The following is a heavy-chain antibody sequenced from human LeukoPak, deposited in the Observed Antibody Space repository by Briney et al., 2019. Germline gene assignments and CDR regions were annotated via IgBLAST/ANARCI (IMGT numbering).Heavy chain of an antibody. V-gene: IGHV1-69*04. CDR3: ARDPSSGYDNGH. Sequence: EASVKVSCKASGGTFSSYAISWVRQAPGQGLEWMGRIIPILGIANYAQKFQGRVTITADKSTSTAYMELSSLRSEDTAVYYCARDPSSGYDNGHWGQGTLVTVSS. J-gene: IGHJ4*02. CDR1: GGTFSSYA. D-gene: IGHD5-12*01. CDR2: IIPILGIA.